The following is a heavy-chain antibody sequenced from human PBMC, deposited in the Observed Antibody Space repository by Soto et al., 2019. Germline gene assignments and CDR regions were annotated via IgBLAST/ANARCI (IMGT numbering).Heavy chain of an antibody. CDR3: GKVLIGATRHADVDS. Sequence: QVQLQESGPGLLEPLETLSLTCSVSGVSLNSGHYYWVWVRQSPGKGLAWIASVYYDGSTYYNPSLKSRVTISIDQPRNQFSLTLKSVTAADTAVYYCGKVLIGATRHADVDSWGQGARVTVSS. CDR1: GVSLNSGHYY. D-gene: IGHD2-15*01. V-gene: IGHV4-39*01. J-gene: IGHJ4*02. CDR2: VYYDGST.